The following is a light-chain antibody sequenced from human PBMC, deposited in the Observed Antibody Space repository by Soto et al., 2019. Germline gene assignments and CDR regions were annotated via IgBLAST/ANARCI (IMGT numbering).Light chain of an antibody. Sequence: QSVLTQPPSVSAAPRQKVTISCSGSSYNIGSNYVSWYHQLPGTAPKLVIYDNDKRPSGIPDRFSGSRSGTSATLAITGLQTGDEGDYYCGVWDSSLSAVVFGGGTKLTVL. CDR1: SYNIGSNY. CDR3: GVWDSSLSAVV. CDR2: DND. J-gene: IGLJ2*01. V-gene: IGLV1-51*01.